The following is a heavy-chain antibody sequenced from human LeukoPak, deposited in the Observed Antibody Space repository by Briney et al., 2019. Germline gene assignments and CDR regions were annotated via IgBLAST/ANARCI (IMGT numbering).Heavy chain of an antibody. V-gene: IGHV4-39*07. CDR1: GGSISSSNYY. CDR3: ASKYGIYARHVGAFDI. Sequence: SETLSLTCTVSGGSISSSNYYWGWIRQPPGKGLEWIGSISYSGNTYYNPSLKSRVTISVDRSKNQFSLKLSSVTAADTAVYYCASKYGIYARHVGAFDIWGQGTMVTVSS. CDR2: ISYSGNT. J-gene: IGHJ3*02. D-gene: IGHD5/OR15-5a*01.